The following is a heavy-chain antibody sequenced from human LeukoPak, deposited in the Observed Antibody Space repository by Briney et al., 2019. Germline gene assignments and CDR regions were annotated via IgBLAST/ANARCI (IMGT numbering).Heavy chain of an antibody. J-gene: IGHJ4*02. D-gene: IGHD3-10*01. CDR3: ARRTYYYGSGDWD. CDR2: IYYSGST. V-gene: IGHV4-31*03. CDR1: GGSISSGGYY. Sequence: PPETLSLTYTVSGGSISSGGYYWSWIRQHPGKGLEWIGYIYYSGSTYYNPSLKSRVTISVDTSKNQFSLKLSSVTAADTAVYYCARRTYYYGSGDWDWGQGTLVTVSS.